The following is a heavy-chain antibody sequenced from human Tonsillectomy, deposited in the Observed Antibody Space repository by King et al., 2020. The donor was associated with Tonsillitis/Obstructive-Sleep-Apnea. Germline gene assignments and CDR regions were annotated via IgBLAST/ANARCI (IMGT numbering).Heavy chain of an antibody. Sequence: VQLVESGGGLVKPGGSLRLSCAASGFTFSRYSMNWVRQAPGKGLEWVSYISSSRSYIYYADSVKGRFTISRDNAKNSLYLQMNSLRAEDTAVYYRARDRGRLGYCSSTSFYSYYGMDVWGQGTTVTVSS. CDR2: ISSSRSYI. J-gene: IGHJ6*02. V-gene: IGHV3-21*01. CDR3: ARDRGRLGYCSSTSFYSYYGMDV. CDR1: GFTFSRYS. D-gene: IGHD2-2*02.